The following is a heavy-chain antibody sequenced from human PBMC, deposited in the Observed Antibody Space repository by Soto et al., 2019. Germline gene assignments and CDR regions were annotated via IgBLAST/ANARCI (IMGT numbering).Heavy chain of an antibody. CDR1: GGSISSGGYY. CDR3: ARSVVPAAMGFLGDYFDY. V-gene: IGHV4-31*03. Sequence: PSETLSLTCTVSGGSISSGGYYWSWIRQHPGKGREWIGYIYYSGSTYYNPSLKSRVTISVDTSKSQFYLKLSSVTAADTAVYYWARSVVPAAMGFLGDYFDYWGQGTLVTVFS. D-gene: IGHD2-2*01. J-gene: IGHJ4*02. CDR2: IYYSGST.